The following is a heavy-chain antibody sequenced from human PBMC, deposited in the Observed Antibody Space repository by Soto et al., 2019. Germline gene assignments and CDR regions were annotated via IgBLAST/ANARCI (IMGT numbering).Heavy chain of an antibody. Sequence: VGSLRLSCATSGFTFSSYPIHWVRQAPGKGPVWVSRITEDGSGTTYADSVKGRFTVTRDNAKKTMYLQMSGLGAEDTAVYHCVRGTNGWRGMDYWGQGTLVTVSS. D-gene: IGHD2-8*01. CDR1: GFTFSSYP. CDR2: ITEDGSGT. V-gene: IGHV3-74*01. CDR3: VRGTNGWRGMDY. J-gene: IGHJ4*02.